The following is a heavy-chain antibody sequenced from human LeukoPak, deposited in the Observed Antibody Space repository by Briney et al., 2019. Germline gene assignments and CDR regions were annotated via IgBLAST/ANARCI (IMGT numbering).Heavy chain of an antibody. CDR3: ARGLGYSSDHFDY. CDR1: GYTFTGYY. D-gene: IGHD6-19*01. V-gene: IGHV1-2*02. J-gene: IGHJ4*02. CDR2: INPNSGGT. Sequence: ASVKVSCKASGYTFTGYYMHWVRQAPGQGLEWMGWINPNSGGTNYAQKFQGRVTMTRGTYISTAYMELSRLRSDDTAVYYCARGLGYSSDHFDYWGQGTLVTVSS.